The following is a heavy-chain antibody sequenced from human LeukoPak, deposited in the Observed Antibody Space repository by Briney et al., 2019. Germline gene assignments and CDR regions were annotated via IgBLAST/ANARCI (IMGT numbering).Heavy chain of an antibody. CDR1: GFTFSSYW. CDR2: IKQDGSEE. Sequence: GSLSLSCAASGFTFSSYWMSWVREAPGKGLEWVANIKQDGSEEYYVDSVQGRFTIYRDNAKNSLYLQMNSLRAEDTAVYYCARGERRSSYFDYWGQGTLVTVSS. V-gene: IGHV3-7*01. D-gene: IGHD1-1*01. CDR3: ARGERRSSYFDY. J-gene: IGHJ4*02.